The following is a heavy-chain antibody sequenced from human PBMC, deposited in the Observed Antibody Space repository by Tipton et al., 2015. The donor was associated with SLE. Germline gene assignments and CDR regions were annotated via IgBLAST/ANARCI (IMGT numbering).Heavy chain of an antibody. CDR1: GFTFSSYA. D-gene: IGHD3-9*01. CDR3: ARDLDSYDGMDV. V-gene: IGHV3-30*04. Sequence: RSLRLSCAASGFTFSSYAMHWVRQAPGKGLEWVAVISYDGSNKYYADSVKGRFTISRDNSKNTLYLQMNSLRAEDTAVYYCARDLDSYDGMDVWGQGTTVTVSS. J-gene: IGHJ6*02. CDR2: ISYDGSNK.